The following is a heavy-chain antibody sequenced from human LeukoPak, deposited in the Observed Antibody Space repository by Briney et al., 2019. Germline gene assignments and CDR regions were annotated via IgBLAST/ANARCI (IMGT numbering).Heavy chain of an antibody. CDR3: ARSALTTVTTGDY. V-gene: IGHV1-3*01. J-gene: IGHJ4*02. Sequence: GASVKVSCKASGYTFTSYAMHWLRQAPGQRLEWMGWINAGNGNTKYSQKFQGRVTITRDTSASTAYMELSSLRSEDTAVYYCARSALTTVTTGDYWGQGTLVTVSS. CDR2: INAGNGNT. CDR1: GYTFTSYA. D-gene: IGHD4-17*01.